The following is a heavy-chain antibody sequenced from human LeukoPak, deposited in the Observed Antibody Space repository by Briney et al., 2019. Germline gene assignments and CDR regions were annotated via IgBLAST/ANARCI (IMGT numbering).Heavy chain of an antibody. Sequence: GRSLRLSCAASGVTVSSTYLTWVRQAPRQGLECLSVIYSGGYTYYADSVKRRFFMSTYISENMVYIQMNSLSVEETAVYFCARGRPAHYFDSWGPGTLVTVS. D-gene: IGHD6-6*01. V-gene: IGHV3-66*01. CDR3: ARGRPAHYFDS. CDR1: GVTVSSTY. CDR2: IYSGGYT. J-gene: IGHJ4*02.